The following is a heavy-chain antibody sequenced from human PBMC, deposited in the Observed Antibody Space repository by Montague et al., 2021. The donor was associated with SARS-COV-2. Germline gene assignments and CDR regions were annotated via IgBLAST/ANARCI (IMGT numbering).Heavy chain of an antibody. CDR2: IIGGGGST. D-gene: IGHD2/OR15-2a*01. CDR1: GFTFSSYA. J-gene: IGHJ5*02. CDR3: ARDGHRRLNIEGRSDP. Sequence: SLRLSCAASGFTFSSYAMSWVRQAPGKGLEWVSGIIGGGGSTYYTDSVKGRFTISRDNSKNTLYLQMNSLRADDTAVYYCARDGHRRLNIEGRSDPWGQGTLVTVSS. V-gene: IGHV3-23*01.